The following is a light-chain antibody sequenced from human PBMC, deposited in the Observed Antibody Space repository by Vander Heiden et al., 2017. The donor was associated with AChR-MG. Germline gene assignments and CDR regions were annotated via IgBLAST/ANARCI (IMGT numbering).Light chain of an antibody. J-gene: IGKJ1*01. CDR3: QQRSNWPRGT. CDR1: QSVSSY. CDR2: DAS. V-gene: IGKV3-11*01. Sequence: EIVLTQSPATLSLSPGDRATLSCRASQSVSSYLAWYQQKPGQAPRLLIYDASNRATGIPARFSGSGSETDFTLTISSLEPEDFAVYYCQQRSNWPRGTFGQGTKVEIK.